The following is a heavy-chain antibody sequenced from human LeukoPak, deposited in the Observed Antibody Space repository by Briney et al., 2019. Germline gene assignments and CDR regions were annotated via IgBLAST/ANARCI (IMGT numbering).Heavy chain of an antibody. CDR1: GASVTSSH. CDR3: ARGLYEPFDR. V-gene: IGHV4-59*02. J-gene: IGHJ4*02. D-gene: IGHD3-16*02. CDR2: VDYNGST. Sequence: RSSETLSLTCTVSGASVTSSHWNWIRQSPGKGLEWIANVDYNGSTKYNPSLRGRGTMSLDTSKNQFYLKLESVTAADTALYYCARGLYEPFDRWGQGTLVIVSS.